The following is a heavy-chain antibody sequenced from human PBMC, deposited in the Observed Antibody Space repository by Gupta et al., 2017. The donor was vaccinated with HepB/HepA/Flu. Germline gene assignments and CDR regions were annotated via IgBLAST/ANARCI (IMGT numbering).Heavy chain of an antibody. Sequence: QVQLVESGGGVVQPGRSLRLSCVASGFSFSSNAMHWVRQAPGKGLEGVAVIWNDGSNEDYADSVKGRFTISRDNSKNTLYLQMNSLRAEDTAVYYCVRNWNHYFYYYYMDVWGRGTTVTVSS. CDR3: VRNWNHYFYYYYMDV. J-gene: IGHJ6*03. V-gene: IGHV3-33*01. CDR1: GFSFSSNA. D-gene: IGHD1-1*01. CDR2: IWNDGSNE.